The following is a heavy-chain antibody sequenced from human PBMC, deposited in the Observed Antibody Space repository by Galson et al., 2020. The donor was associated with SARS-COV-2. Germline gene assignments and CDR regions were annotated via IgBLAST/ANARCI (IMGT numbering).Heavy chain of an antibody. J-gene: IGHJ4*02. CDR2: IFYSGFT. D-gene: IGHD1-26*01. CDR1: GGSITSDDSY. Sequence: SETLSLTCTVSGGSITSDDSYWSWIRQHPRRGLEWIGYIFYSGFTYYSPSFKSRVTMSLDTSKNQFSLELNSVTAADTAVYYCASGLGGEYWGPGTLVTVSS. V-gene: IGHV4-31*03. CDR3: ASGLGGEY.